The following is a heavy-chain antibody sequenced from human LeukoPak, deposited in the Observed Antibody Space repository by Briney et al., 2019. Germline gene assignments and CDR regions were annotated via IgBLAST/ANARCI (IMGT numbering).Heavy chain of an antibody. V-gene: IGHV3-23*01. CDR1: GFTFSNSD. D-gene: IGHD3-22*01. CDR3: AKAGSYSDISVYPLASFDF. J-gene: IGHJ3*01. CDR2: ISASGGSA. Sequence: GGSLRLSCAASGFTFSNSDMNWVRQAPGKGLEWVSFISASGGSAHYADSVRGRFTISRDNSKNTLYLQMNSLRAEDTAVYYCAKAGSYSDISVYPLASFDFWGQGTMVTISS.